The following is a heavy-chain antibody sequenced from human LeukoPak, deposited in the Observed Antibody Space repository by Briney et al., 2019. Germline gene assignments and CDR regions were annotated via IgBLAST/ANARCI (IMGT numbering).Heavy chain of an antibody. D-gene: IGHD4-17*01. CDR2: ISSSSSYI. Sequence: GGSLRLSCAASGFTFSSYSMNWVRQAPGKGLEWVSSISSSSSYIYYADSVKGRFTISRDNAKNSLYLQMNSLRAEDTAVYYCAREKGYGDYVDYWGQGTLVTVSS. CDR3: AREKGYGDYVDY. V-gene: IGHV3-21*01. J-gene: IGHJ4*02. CDR1: GFTFSSYS.